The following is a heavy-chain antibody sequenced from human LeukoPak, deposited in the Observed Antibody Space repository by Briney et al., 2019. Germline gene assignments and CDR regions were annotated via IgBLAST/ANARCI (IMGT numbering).Heavy chain of an antibody. D-gene: IGHD3-9*01. Sequence: GGSLRLSCAASGFTVSSNYMSWARQAPGKGLEWVSVIYSGGSTYYADSVKGRFTISRDNSKNTLYLQMNSLRAEDTAVYYCARGHDILTGYGDYWGQGTLVTVSS. J-gene: IGHJ4*02. CDR2: IYSGGST. V-gene: IGHV3-53*01. CDR3: ARGHDILTGYGDY. CDR1: GFTVSSNY.